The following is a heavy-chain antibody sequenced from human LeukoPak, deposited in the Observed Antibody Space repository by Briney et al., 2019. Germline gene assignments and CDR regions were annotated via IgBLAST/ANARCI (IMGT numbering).Heavy chain of an antibody. CDR3: ARDRRSDFWSGYYTGGYYYYGMDV. CDR1: GGSISSGDYY. D-gene: IGHD3-3*01. CDR2: IYYSGST. J-gene: IGHJ6*02. V-gene: IGHV4-30-4*01. Sequence: SETLSLTCTVSGGSISSGDYYWSWIRQPPGKGLEWIGYIYYSGSTYYNPSLKSRVTISVDTSKNQFSLKLSSVTAADTAVYYCARDRRSDFWSGYYTGGYYYYGMDVWGQGTTVTVSS.